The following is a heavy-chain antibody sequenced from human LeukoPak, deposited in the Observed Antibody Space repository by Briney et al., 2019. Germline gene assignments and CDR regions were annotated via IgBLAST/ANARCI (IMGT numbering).Heavy chain of an antibody. CDR3: AKDLTTAMVNPDYFDY. D-gene: IGHD5-18*01. J-gene: IGHJ4*02. CDR1: GFTFSSYG. V-gene: IGHV3-30*02. Sequence: GGSLRLSCAASGFTFSSYGMHWVRQAPGKGLEWVAFIRYDGSNKYYADSVKGRFTISRDNSKNTLYLQTNSLRAEDTAVYYCAKDLTTAMVNPDYFDYWGQGTLVTVSS. CDR2: IRYDGSNK.